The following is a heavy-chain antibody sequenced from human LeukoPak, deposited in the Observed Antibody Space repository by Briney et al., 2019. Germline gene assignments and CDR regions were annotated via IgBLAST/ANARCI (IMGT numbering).Heavy chain of an antibody. Sequence: QPGGSLRLSCAASGFTFGDYGMTWVRQVPGKGLEWVSGISGNGGSTYYADSVKGRFTISRDNSKNTLYLQMNSLRAEDTAVYYCAKGNRYCSSTSCYQTSFDYWGQGTLVTVSS. CDR3: AKGNRYCSSTSCYQTSFDY. J-gene: IGHJ4*02. V-gene: IGHV3-23*01. CDR2: ISGNGGST. CDR1: GFTFGDYG. D-gene: IGHD2-2*01.